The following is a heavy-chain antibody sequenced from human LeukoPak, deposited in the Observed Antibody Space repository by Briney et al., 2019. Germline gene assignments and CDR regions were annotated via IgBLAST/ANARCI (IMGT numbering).Heavy chain of an antibody. J-gene: IGHJ4*02. CDR1: GGSISGYF. V-gene: IGHV4-4*07. Sequence: SETLSLTCTVSGGSISGYFWSWIRQPAGKGLEWIGRYYCSGSNHYNPSLKSRVTMSLDTSKNHLSLNLSSVTAADTAVYYCAREPTSGREPTSGRPLDYWGEGTLVTVSS. CDR3: AREPTSGREPTSGRPLDY. CDR2: YYCSGSN. D-gene: IGHD5-12*01.